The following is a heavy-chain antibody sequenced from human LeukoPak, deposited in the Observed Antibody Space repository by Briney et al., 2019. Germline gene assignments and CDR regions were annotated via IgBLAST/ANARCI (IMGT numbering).Heavy chain of an antibody. D-gene: IGHD6-19*01. J-gene: IGHJ5*02. CDR1: GGTFSSYA. CDR3: ARHPQYSSGWCEDWFDP. V-gene: IGHV1-18*01. CDR2: ISAYNGNT. Sequence: GASVKVSCKASGGTFSSYAISWVRQAPGQGLEWMGWISAYNGNTNYAQKLQGRVTMTTDTSTSTAYMELRSLRSDDTAVYYCARHPQYSSGWCEDWFDPWGQGTLVTVSS.